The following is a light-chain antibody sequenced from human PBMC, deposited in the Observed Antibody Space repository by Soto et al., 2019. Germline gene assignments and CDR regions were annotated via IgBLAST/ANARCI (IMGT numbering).Light chain of an antibody. CDR3: QQRSNWRGT. CDR1: QSVSSY. V-gene: IGKV3-11*01. CDR2: DAS. J-gene: IGKJ2*01. Sequence: EIVLTQSPATLSLSPGERATLSCRASQSVSSYLAWYQQKPGQAPRLLIYDASNRATGIPARFSGSGSGTDFTLTISSLEPEDFAVYYCQQRSNWRGTLGQGTKREIK.